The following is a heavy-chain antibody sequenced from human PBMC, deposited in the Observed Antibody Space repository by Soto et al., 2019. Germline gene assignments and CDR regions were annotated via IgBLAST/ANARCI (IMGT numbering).Heavy chain of an antibody. CDR1: GFTFSSYA. V-gene: IGHV3-23*01. CDR2: ISGSGGST. CDR3: AIFPIDSSGYNDAFDI. D-gene: IGHD3-22*01. J-gene: IGHJ3*02. Sequence: GGSLRLSCAASGFTFSSYAMSWVRQAPGKGLEWVSAISGSGGSTYYADSVKGRVTISRDNSKNTLYLQMNSLRAEDTAVYYCAIFPIDSSGYNDAFDIWGQGTMVTVSS.